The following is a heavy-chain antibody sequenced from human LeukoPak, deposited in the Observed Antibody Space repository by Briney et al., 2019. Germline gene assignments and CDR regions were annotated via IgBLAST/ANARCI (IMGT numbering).Heavy chain of an antibody. Sequence: GASVKVSCKASGYTFTSYGISWVRQAPGQGLEWMGWISAYNGNTNYAQKLQGRVTMTRNTSISTAYMELSSLRSEDTAVYYCARGRKRWLQHNWFDPWGQGTLVTVSS. CDR2: ISAYNGNT. CDR1: GYTFTSYG. V-gene: IGHV1-18*01. CDR3: ARGRKRWLQHNWFDP. J-gene: IGHJ5*02. D-gene: IGHD5-24*01.